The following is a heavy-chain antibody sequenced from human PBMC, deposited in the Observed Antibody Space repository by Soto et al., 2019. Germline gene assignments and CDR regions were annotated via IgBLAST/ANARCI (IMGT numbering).Heavy chain of an antibody. J-gene: IGHJ4*02. V-gene: IGHV4-59*08. CDR2: IYYSGST. Sequence: PSETLSLTCTVSGGSISSYYWSWIRQPPGKGLEWIGYIYYSGSTNYNPSLKSRVTISVDTSKNQFSLKLSSVTAADTAVYYCERYYGGYSDYWGQGTLVTVSS. CDR1: GGSISSYY. D-gene: IGHD3-10*01. CDR3: ERYYGGYSDY.